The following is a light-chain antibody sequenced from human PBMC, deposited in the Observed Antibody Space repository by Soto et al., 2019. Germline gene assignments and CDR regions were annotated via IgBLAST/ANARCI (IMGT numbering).Light chain of an antibody. CDR2: YDD. CDR3: ATWEDSLNGYV. CDR1: SSNIGNNG. J-gene: IGLJ1*01. V-gene: IGLV1-36*01. Sequence: QSVLTQPPSVSAAPRQRVTISCSGSSSNIGNNGVNWYQQFPGKAPKLLIYYDDLKPSGVSDRFSGSKSGTSASLAISGLQSEDEADYYCATWEDSLNGYVFGIGTKLTVL.